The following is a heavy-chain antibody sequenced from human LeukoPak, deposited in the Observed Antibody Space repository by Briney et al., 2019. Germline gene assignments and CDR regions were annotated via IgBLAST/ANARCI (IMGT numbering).Heavy chain of an antibody. V-gene: IGHV1-8*02. CDR2: MNANSGDT. CDR1: GYTFTSYA. D-gene: IGHD2-15*01. CDR3: ARGAGSHGQDWFDP. J-gene: IGHJ5*02. Sequence: GASVKVSCKASGYTFTSYAMNWVRQAPGQGLEWMGWMNANSGDTGYAQNFQGRVAMTRDTSISTAYMELTSLRSEDTAVYYCARGAGSHGQDWFDPWGQGTLVTVSS.